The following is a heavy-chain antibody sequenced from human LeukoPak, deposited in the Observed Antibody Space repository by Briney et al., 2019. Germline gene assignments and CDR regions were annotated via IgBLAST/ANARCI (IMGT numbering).Heavy chain of an antibody. V-gene: IGHV4-59*02. CDR1: GGSVSGYY. J-gene: IGHJ6*03. CDR3: ARVVYSGYDFRGAMDV. CDR2: IYYTGST. Sequence: SETLSLTCTVSGGSVSGYYWSWIRQPPGKGLEWIGYIYYTGSTNHNPSLKSRVTISVDTSKNQFSLKLSSVTAADTAVYYCARVVYSGYDFRGAMDVWGKGTTVTVSS. D-gene: IGHD5-12*01.